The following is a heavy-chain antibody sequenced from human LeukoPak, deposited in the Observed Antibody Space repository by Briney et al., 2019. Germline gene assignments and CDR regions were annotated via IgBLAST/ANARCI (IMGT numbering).Heavy chain of an antibody. CDR2: IYSGGST. D-gene: IGHD4-17*01. V-gene: IGHV3-66*01. CDR1: GFTASSNY. Sequence: GGSLRLSCAVSGFTASSNYMRWVRQAPGKELEWVSVIYSGGSTYYADYVKGRFTISRDNSKNTLYLQMNSLRAEDTAVYHCAGTDYGDYSTGYYGMDVWGQGTTVTVSS. J-gene: IGHJ6*02. CDR3: AGTDYGDYSTGYYGMDV.